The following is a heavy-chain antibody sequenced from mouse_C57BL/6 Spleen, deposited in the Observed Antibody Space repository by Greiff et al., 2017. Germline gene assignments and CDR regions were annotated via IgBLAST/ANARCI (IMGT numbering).Heavy chain of an antibody. CDR3: TRGTVVAPYYAMDY. CDR1: GYTFTDYE. D-gene: IGHD1-1*01. J-gene: IGHJ4*01. Sequence: QVQLQQSGAELVRPGASVTLSCKASGYTFTDYEMHWVKQTPVHGLEWIGAIDPETGGTAYNQKFKGKAILTADKSSSTAYMELRSLTSEDSAVYYCTRGTVVAPYYAMDYWGQGTSVTVSS. V-gene: IGHV1-15*01. CDR2: IDPETGGT.